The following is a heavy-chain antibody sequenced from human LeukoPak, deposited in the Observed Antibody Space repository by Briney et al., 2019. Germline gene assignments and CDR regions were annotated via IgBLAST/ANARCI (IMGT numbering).Heavy chain of an antibody. J-gene: IGHJ4*02. V-gene: IGHV4-39*07. CDR2: IYYSGST. D-gene: IGHD4-23*01. CDR1: GGSISSSSYY. Sequence: SETLSLTCTVSGGSISSSSYYWGWIRQPPGKGLEWIGGIYYSGSTYYNPSLKSRVTISVDTSKNQFSLKLSSVTAADTAVYYCASQGRTTVVTHFDYWGQGTLVTVSS. CDR3: ASQGRTTVVTHFDY.